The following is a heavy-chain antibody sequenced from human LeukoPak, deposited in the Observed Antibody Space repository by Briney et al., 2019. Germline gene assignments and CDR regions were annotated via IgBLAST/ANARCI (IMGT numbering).Heavy chain of an antibody. D-gene: IGHD1-14*01. CDR2: ISSTSGTK. CDR3: ARTGGSDAFDI. J-gene: IGHJ3*02. CDR1: GFTFSSYN. V-gene: IGHV3-48*04. Sequence: PGGSLRLSCAASGFTFSSYNMNWVRQAPGKGLEWVSYISSTSGTKYYADSVKGRFTISRDSAQNSLYLQMNSLRVEDTAVYYCARTGGSDAFDIWGQGTMVTVSS.